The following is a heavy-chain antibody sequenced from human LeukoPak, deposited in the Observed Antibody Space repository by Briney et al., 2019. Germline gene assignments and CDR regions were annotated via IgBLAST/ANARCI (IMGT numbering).Heavy chain of an antibody. Sequence: PSETLSLTCAVYGGSFSGYYWSRIRQPPGKGLEWIGEINHSGSTNYNPSLKSRVTISVDTSKNQFSLKLSSVTAADTAVYYCARGRRTIAALLAPREGFDYWDQGTLVTVSS. CDR1: GGSFSGYY. V-gene: IGHV4-34*01. CDR2: INHSGST. J-gene: IGHJ4*02. CDR3: ARGRRTIAALLAPREGFDY. D-gene: IGHD6-13*01.